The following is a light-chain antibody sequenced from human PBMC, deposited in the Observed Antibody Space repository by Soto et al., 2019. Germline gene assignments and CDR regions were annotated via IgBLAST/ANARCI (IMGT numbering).Light chain of an antibody. CDR1: MSNIGRCD. V-gene: IGLV1-44*01. Sequence: QSVLTQPHAASWTPGQRVTISCSGSMSNIGRCDVYWYQQLPGTAHKLLIHNNNQRPSGVPGRVSGSKSGNSASLDISGLQCEDEADYYCAVWDDSVNGWVFGGWTTLTVI. CDR3: AVWDDSVNGWV. J-gene: IGLJ3*02. CDR2: NNN.